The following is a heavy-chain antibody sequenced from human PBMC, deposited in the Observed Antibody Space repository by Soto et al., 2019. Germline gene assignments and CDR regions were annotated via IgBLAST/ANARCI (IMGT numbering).Heavy chain of an antibody. J-gene: IGHJ4*02. Sequence: PSETLSLTCTVSGGSISSGGYYWSWIRQHPGKGLEWIGYIYYSGSTYYNPSLKSRVTISVDTSKNQFSLKLSSVTAADTAVYYCARERRYSGSYYDYWGQGTLVTVSS. D-gene: IGHD1-26*01. V-gene: IGHV4-31*03. CDR1: GGSISSGGYY. CDR3: ARERRYSGSYYDY. CDR2: IYYSGST.